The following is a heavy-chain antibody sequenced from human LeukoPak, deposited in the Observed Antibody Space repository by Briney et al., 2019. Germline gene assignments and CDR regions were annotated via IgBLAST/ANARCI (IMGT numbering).Heavy chain of an antibody. CDR1: GYTFTSYG. Sequence: ASVKVSCKASGYTFTSYGISWVRQAPGQGLEWMGWINPNSGGTNYAQKFQGRVTMTRDTSISTAYMELSRLRSDDTAVYYCARGWLVGATYYYYYYMDVWGKGTTVTVSS. CDR2: INPNSGGT. D-gene: IGHD1-26*01. V-gene: IGHV1-2*02. J-gene: IGHJ6*03. CDR3: ARGWLVGATYYYYYYMDV.